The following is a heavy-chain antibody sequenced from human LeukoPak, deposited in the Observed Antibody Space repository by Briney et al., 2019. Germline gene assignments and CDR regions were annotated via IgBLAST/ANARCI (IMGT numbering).Heavy chain of an antibody. CDR3: AKDMSGNTYYGSGSFDY. Sequence: GRSLRLSCAASGFTFDDYAMHWVRPAPGKGLEWVSGISWNSGSIGYADSVKGRFTISRDNAKNSLYLQMNSLRAEDMALYYCAKDMSGNTYYGSGSFDYWGQGTLVTVSS. CDR1: GFTFDDYA. J-gene: IGHJ4*02. D-gene: IGHD3-10*01. CDR2: ISWNSGSI. V-gene: IGHV3-9*03.